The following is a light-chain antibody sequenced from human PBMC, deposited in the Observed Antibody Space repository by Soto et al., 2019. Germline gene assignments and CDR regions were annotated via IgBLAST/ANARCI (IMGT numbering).Light chain of an antibody. CDR2: WAS. J-gene: IGKJ2*01. CDR1: QSLLEGANNKDY. V-gene: IGKV4-1*01. CDR3: QQYYSPSYT. Sequence: DIVMTQSPDSLTVSLGERATINCKSSQSLLEGANNKDYLAWYQQKPGQPPKLLIYWASTRESGVPDRFGGSGSGTDFTLTIRGLQAEDVAVYYCQQYYSPSYTFGQGTKVDIK.